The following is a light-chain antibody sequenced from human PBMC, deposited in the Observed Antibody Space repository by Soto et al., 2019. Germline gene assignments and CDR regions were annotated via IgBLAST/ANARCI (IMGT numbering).Light chain of an antibody. V-gene: IGLV1-40*01. Sequence: QSVLTQPPSVSGARGQRVTISCTGSSSNIGAGYDVHWYQQLPGTAPKLLIYGNNNRPSGVPDRFSGSKSGTSASLAVTGLQAEDEADYYCQSYATGLSVLYVFGTGTKLTVL. J-gene: IGLJ1*01. CDR2: GNN. CDR3: QSYATGLSVLYV. CDR1: SSNIGAGYD.